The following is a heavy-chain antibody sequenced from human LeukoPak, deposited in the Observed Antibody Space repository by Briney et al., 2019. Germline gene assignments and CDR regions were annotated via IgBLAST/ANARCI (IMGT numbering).Heavy chain of an antibody. CDR3: ARGYYDFWSGYGER. D-gene: IGHD3-3*01. J-gene: IGHJ4*02. CDR1: GFTFSNYE. Sequence: GGSLRLSCAASGFTFSNYEMNWVRQAPGKGLEWVSYISSSGTAIYYADSVKGRFTISRDNARNSLYLQMNSLRAEDTAVYYCARGYYDFWSGYGERWGQGTLVTVSS. CDR2: ISSSGTAI. V-gene: IGHV3-48*03.